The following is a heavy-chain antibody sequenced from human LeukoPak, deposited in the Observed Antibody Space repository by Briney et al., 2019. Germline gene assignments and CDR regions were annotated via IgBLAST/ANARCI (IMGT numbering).Heavy chain of an antibody. Sequence: GWSLRLSCAASGFTFDDYAMHWVRQAPGKGLEWVSLISGDGDSTYSADSVKGRLTISRDNAKNSLYLQMNSLRDEDTAVYYCARGGSSAYFDNWGQGTLVTVSS. D-gene: IGHD1-26*01. CDR3: ARGGSSAYFDN. J-gene: IGHJ4*02. V-gene: IGHV3-43*02. CDR1: GFTFDDYA. CDR2: ISGDGDST.